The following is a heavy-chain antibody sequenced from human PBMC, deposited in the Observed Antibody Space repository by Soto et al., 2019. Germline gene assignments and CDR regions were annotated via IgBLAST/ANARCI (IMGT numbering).Heavy chain of an antibody. Sequence: SETLSLTCAVSGGSISSGGYSWIWIRQPPGKGLEWIGYIYHSGSTYYSPSLKSRVTISVDRSKNQFSLKLSSVTAADTAVYYCARDWGGGTFDYWGQGTLVTVSS. CDR2: IYHSGST. V-gene: IGHV4-30-2*01. J-gene: IGHJ4*02. CDR3: ARDWGGGTFDY. D-gene: IGHD3-16*01. CDR1: GGSISSGGYS.